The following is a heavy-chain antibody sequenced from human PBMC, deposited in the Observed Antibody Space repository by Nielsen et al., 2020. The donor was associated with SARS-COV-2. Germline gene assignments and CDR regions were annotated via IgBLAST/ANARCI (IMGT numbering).Heavy chain of an antibody. J-gene: IGHJ6*02. CDR3: ARGGAPRGWYYGMDV. Sequence: GESLKISCAASGFTFSSYWMSWVRQAPGKGLEWVANIKQDGSEKYYVDSVKGRFTISRDNAKNSLYLQMNSLRAEDTAVYYCARGGAPRGWYYGMDVWGQGTTVTVSS. CDR2: IKQDGSEK. CDR1: GFTFSSYW. D-gene: IGHD5-12*01. V-gene: IGHV3-7*03.